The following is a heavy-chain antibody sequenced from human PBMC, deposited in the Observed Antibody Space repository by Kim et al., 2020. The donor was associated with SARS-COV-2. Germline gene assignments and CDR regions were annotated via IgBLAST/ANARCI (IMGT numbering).Heavy chain of an antibody. V-gene: IGHV3-33*01. Sequence: GGSLRLSCVASGLNLNDYGMHWVRQAPGKGLEWVAVMWFDGSNKHYADSVRGRFTISKDNSKNTLYLQMDSLRVEDTAVYYCATEISGRAFDFWGQGTLVTVS. CDR3: ATEISGRAFDF. D-gene: IGHD1-26*01. J-gene: IGHJ4*02. CDR1: GLNLNDYG. CDR2: MWFDGSNK.